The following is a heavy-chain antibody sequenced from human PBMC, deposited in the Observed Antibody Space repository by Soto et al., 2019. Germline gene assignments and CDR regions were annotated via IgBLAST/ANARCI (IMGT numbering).Heavy chain of an antibody. CDR2: VSGSGGST. J-gene: IGHJ5*02. D-gene: IGHD2-21*01. V-gene: IGHV3-23*01. Sequence: EVQLLESGGGLVQPGGSLRLSCAASGFTFSSYAMSWVRQAPGKGLEWVSAVSGSGGSTYSADSVKGRFTISRDTSKNSLELQMNSIRAEATAVYYCAKGLMGALLVEVPIDPWVQGTLITVSS. CDR1: GFTFSSYA. CDR3: AKGLMGALLVEVPIDP.